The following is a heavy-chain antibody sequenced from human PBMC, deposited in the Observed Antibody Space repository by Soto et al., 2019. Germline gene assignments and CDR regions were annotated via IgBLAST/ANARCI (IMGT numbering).Heavy chain of an antibody. Sequence: SETLSLTCTVSGGSISVYYWSWIRQPPGKGLEWIGYIYYSGSTDYNPSLKSRVTISVDTSKNQFSLKLSSVTAADTAVYYCARGGWRHIDYWGQGTLVTVSS. V-gene: IGHV4-59*08. J-gene: IGHJ4*02. CDR1: GGSISVYY. CDR3: ARGGWRHIDY. CDR2: IYYSGST. D-gene: IGHD3-3*01.